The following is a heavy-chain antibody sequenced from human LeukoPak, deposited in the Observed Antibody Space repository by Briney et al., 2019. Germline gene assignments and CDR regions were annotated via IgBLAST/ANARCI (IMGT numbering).Heavy chain of an antibody. CDR1: GGTFSSYA. D-gene: IGHD3-9*01. J-gene: IGHJ4*02. V-gene: IGHV1-69*01. CDR3: AWFEQKTAYDILTPYLDY. CDR2: IIPIFGTA. Sequence: SVKVSCKASGGTFSSYAISWVRQAPGQGLKWMGGIIPIFGTANYAQKFQGRVTITADESTSTAYMELSSLRSEDTAVYYCAWFEQKTAYDILTPYLDYWGQGTLVTVSS.